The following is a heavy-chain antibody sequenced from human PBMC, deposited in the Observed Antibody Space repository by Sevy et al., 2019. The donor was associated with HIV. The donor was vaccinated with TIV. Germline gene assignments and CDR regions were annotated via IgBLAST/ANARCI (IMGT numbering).Heavy chain of an antibody. D-gene: IGHD3-16*01. CDR2: IGAYNGNR. CDR3: ARLSTARGESNWFDP. V-gene: IGHV1-18*01. Sequence: ASVKVSCKASGYTFSTYGISWVRQAPGQGLEWMGWIGAYNGNRKYAQKFQDRITMTTDTSTSTAYMELRSLRSDDTAVYFRARLSTARGESNWFDPWGQGTLVTVSS. J-gene: IGHJ5*02. CDR1: GYTFSTYG.